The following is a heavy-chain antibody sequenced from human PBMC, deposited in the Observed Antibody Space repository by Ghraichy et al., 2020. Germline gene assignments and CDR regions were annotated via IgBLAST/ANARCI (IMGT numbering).Heavy chain of an antibody. D-gene: IGHD2-15*01. V-gene: IGHV4-59*01. CDR2: THIYNVGST. CDR1: GGSISNYY. Sequence: SQTLSLTCTVSGGSISNYYWSWIRQSPGKGLEWIGYTHIYNVGSTDYNPSLKSRVIISVDTSKNQFSLKLSSVTAADTAVYYCARSSGLVVAATAEFFQHWGQGTLVTVSS. CDR3: ARSSGLVVAATAEFFQH. J-gene: IGHJ1*01.